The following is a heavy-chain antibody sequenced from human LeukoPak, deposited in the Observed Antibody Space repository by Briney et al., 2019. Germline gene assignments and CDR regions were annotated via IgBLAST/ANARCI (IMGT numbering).Heavy chain of an antibody. CDR1: GFTFSSYA. D-gene: IGHD3-22*01. CDR2: SSGSGGST. J-gene: IGHJ4*02. Sequence: QPGWSLRLSCAASGFTFSSYAMSWVRQAPGKGLEWVSASSGSGGSTYYADSVKGRFTISRDNSKNTLYLQMNSLRAEDTAVYYCAKVGYYDSSGYVDYWGQGTLVTVSS. V-gene: IGHV3-23*01. CDR3: AKVGYYDSSGYVDY.